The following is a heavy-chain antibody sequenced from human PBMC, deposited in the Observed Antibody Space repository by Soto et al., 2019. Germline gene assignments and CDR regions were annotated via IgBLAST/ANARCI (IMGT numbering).Heavy chain of an antibody. CDR2: IKSKTDGGTT. Sequence: GGSLRLSCAASGFTFSNAWMSWVRQAPGKGLEWVGRIKSKTDGGTTDYAAPVKGRFTISRDDSKNTLYLQMNSLKTEDTAVYYCTTALGQQLILYGMDVWGQGTTVTVSS. J-gene: IGHJ6*02. CDR1: GFTFSNAW. V-gene: IGHV3-15*01. D-gene: IGHD6-13*01. CDR3: TTALGQQLILYGMDV.